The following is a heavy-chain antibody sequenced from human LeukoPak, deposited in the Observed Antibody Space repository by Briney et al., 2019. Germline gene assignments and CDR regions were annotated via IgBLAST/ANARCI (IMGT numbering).Heavy chain of an antibody. CDR1: GFTFSDYY. J-gene: IGHJ3*02. CDR2: IYYSGNT. Sequence: GSLRLSCAASGFTFSDYYMSWIRQPPGKGLEWIGYIYYSGNTNYNPSLKSRVTISVDTSKNQFSLKLSSVTAADTAVYYCARRNDFDIWGQGTMVTVSS. CDR3: ARRNDFDI. V-gene: IGHV4-59*08.